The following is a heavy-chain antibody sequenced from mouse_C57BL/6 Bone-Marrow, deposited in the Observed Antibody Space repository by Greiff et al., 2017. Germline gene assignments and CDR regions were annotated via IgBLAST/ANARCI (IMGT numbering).Heavy chain of an antibody. J-gene: IGHJ2*01. Sequence: QVQLQQSGAELVKPGASVKISCKASGYAFSSYWMNWVKQRPGKGLEWIGQIYPGDGDTNYNGKFKGKATLTADKSSSTAYMQLSSLTSEDSAVYFCARLFITTVVDFDYWGQGTTLTVSS. CDR1: GYAFSSYW. CDR3: ARLFITTVVDFDY. D-gene: IGHD1-1*01. V-gene: IGHV1-80*01. CDR2: IYPGDGDT.